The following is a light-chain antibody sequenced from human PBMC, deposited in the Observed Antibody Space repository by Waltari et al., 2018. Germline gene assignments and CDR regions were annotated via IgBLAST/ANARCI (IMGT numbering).Light chain of an antibody. J-gene: IGLJ1*01. Sequence: QSALTQPASVSGSPGQSITIPCTGTSSDVGTYDTVSWYQQRPGKAPEVIIYEVTKRPSGVSHRFSGSKSANTASLTISGLQAEDEADYYCSSYTGSVTLFVFGTGTRVTVL. V-gene: IGLV2-14*01. CDR1: SSDVGTYDT. CDR3: SSYTGSVTLFV. CDR2: EVT.